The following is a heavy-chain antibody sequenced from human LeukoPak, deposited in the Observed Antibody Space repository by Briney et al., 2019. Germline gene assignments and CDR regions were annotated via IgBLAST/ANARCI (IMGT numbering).Heavy chain of an antibody. Sequence: GGSLRLSRAASGFTFSDYYMSWIRQAPGKGLEWVSYISSSGSTIYYADSVKGRFTISRDNAKNSLYLQMNSLRAEDTAVYYCAREPPQYCSGGSCYPSSYAFDIWGQGTMVTVSS. CDR2: ISSSGSTI. V-gene: IGHV3-11*01. J-gene: IGHJ3*02. CDR3: AREPPQYCSGGSCYPSSYAFDI. D-gene: IGHD2-15*01. CDR1: GFTFSDYY.